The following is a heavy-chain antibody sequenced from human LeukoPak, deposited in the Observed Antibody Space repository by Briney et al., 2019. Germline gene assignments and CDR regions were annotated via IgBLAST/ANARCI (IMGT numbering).Heavy chain of an antibody. V-gene: IGHV3-48*01. D-gene: IGHD2-21*02. CDR2: ISSSSTI. CDR1: GFTFSSYS. J-gene: IGHJ6*03. CDR3: ARLAYCGGDCYSSTYYYYYMDV. Sequence: GGSLRLSCAASGFTFSSYSMNWVRQAPGKGLEWVSYISSSSTIYYADSVKGRFTISRDNAKNSLYLQMNSLRAEDTAVYYCARLAYCGGDCYSSTYYYYYMDVWGKGTTVTVSS.